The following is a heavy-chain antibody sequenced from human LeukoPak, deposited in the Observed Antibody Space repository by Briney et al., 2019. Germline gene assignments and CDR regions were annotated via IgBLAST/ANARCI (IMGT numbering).Heavy chain of an antibody. D-gene: IGHD5-24*01. V-gene: IGHV1-2*06. CDR1: GYTFTGYY. CDR2: INPNSGGT. J-gene: IGHJ4*02. CDR3: ARGTDKDGYNYDD. Sequence: ASVKVSCKASGYTFTGYYMHWVRQAPGQGLEWMGRINPNSGGTNYAQKFQGRVTMTRDTSIRTVYMELSRLRADDTAVYYCARGTDKDGYNYDDWGQGTLVTVSS.